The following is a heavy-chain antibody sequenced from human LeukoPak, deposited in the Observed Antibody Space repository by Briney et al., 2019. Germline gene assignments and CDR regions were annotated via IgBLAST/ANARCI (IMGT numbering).Heavy chain of an antibody. CDR1: GGTFSSYA. CDR3: ARVTGSGPGAFDI. V-gene: IGHV1-69*01. Sequence: GSSVKVSCKASGGTFSSYAISWVRQAPGQGLEWMGGIIPIFGTANYAQKFQGRVTITADEFTSTAYMELSSLRSEDTAVYYCARVTGSGPGAFDIWGQGTMVTVSS. J-gene: IGHJ3*02. D-gene: IGHD3-10*01. CDR2: IIPIFGTA.